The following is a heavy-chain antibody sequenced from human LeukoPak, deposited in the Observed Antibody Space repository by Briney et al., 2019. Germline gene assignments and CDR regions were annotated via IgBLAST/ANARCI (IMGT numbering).Heavy chain of an antibody. CDR2: FDPEDGET. D-gene: IGHD3-10*01. J-gene: IGHJ4*02. V-gene: IGHV1-24*01. CDR3: ATMERGTYYYGSGSYHRTPLDY. Sequence: ASVKVSCKVSGYTLTELSMHWVRQAPGKGLEWMGGFDPEDGETIYAQKFQGRVTMTEDTSTDTAYMELSSLRSEDTAVYYCATMERGTYYYGSGSYHRTPLDYWGQGTLVTVSS. CDR1: GYTLTELS.